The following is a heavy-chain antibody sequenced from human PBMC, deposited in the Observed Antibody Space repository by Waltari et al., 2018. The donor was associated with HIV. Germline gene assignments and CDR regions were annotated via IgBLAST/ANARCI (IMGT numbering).Heavy chain of an antibody. CDR1: GFTFSSYE. Sequence: EVQLVESGGGLVQPGGSLRLSCSASGFTFSSYEMNWVRQAPGKGLEWISYISRTGTTKFYADSVRGRFTISRDNAKNSLFLQMNSLRAEDTAIYYCARDKYYYDSSGVDPLDSWGQGTLVTVSS. J-gene: IGHJ4*02. V-gene: IGHV3-48*03. D-gene: IGHD3-22*01. CDR2: ISRTGTTK. CDR3: ARDKYYYDSSGVDPLDS.